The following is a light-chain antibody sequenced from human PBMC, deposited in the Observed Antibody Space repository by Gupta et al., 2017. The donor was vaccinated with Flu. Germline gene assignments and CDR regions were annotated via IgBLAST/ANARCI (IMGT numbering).Light chain of an antibody. CDR3: ASWDYSLNGHYV. V-gene: IGLV1-44*01. CDR1: SSNIGSTF. J-gene: IGLJ1*01. CDR2: GNT. Sequence: SVLATPRSASGDPGQRVTMSCSGWSSNIGSTFVNWYQQLPGTAPKLLIYGNTQRPSGVPDRFSGSKSGTSASLAISVLQSEDEADYYCASWDYSLNGHYVFGTGTKFTVL.